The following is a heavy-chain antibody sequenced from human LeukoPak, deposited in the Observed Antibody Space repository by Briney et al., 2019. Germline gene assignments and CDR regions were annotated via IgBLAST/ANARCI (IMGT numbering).Heavy chain of an antibody. CDR2: IYYSGGT. V-gene: IGHV4-59*08. CDR3: ARHHYDFWSGYYYYYYGMDV. Sequence: SETLSLTCTVSGGSISSYYCSWIRQPPGKGLEWIGYIYYSGGTNYNPSLKSRVTISVDTSKNQFSLKLSSVTAADTAVYYCARHHYDFWSGYYYYYYGMDVWGQGTTVTVSS. J-gene: IGHJ6*02. CDR1: GGSISSYY. D-gene: IGHD3-3*01.